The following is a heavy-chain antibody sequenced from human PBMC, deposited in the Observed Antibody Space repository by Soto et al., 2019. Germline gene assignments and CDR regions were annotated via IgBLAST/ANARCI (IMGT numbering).Heavy chain of an antibody. D-gene: IGHD3-9*01. CDR2: IYWDDDK. Sequence: SGPTLVNPTHTLTLTCTFSGFSLSTSGVGVGWIRQPPGKALEWLALIYWDDDKRYSPSLKSRLTITKDTSKNQVVLTMTNMDGVEAAACYCAQDYAILNRTERYNWCEPWGQGTLVPV. CDR1: GFSLSTSGVG. V-gene: IGHV2-5*02. J-gene: IGHJ5*02. CDR3: AQDYAILNRTERYNWCEP.